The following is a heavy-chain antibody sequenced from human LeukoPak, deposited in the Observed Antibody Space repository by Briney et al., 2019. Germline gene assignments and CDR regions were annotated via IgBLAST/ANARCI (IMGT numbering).Heavy chain of an antibody. CDR1: GFTFSSYS. CDR2: ISSSSSYI. D-gene: IGHD6-19*01. J-gene: IGHJ4*02. CDR3: ARSIPVAGACDY. V-gene: IGHV3-21*01. Sequence: PGGSLRLSCAASGFTFSSYSMNWVRQAPGKGLEWVSSISSSSSYIYYADSVKGRFTISRDNAKNSLYLQMNSLRAEDTAVYYCARSIPVAGACDYWGQGTLVTVSS.